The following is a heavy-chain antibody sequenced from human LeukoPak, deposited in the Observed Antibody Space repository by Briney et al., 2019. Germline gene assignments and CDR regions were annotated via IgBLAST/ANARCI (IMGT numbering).Heavy chain of an antibody. CDR1: GFTFSSYS. D-gene: IGHD2-21*01. CDR3: ARGTHQWILVAY. V-gene: IGHV3-48*01. Sequence: GGSLRLSCAASGFTFSSYSMNWVRQAPGKGLEWVSYISSSSSTIYYAGSVKGRFTISRDNAKNSLYLQMNSLRAEDMAVYYCARGTHQWILVAYWGQGTLVTVSS. J-gene: IGHJ4*02. CDR2: ISSSSSTI.